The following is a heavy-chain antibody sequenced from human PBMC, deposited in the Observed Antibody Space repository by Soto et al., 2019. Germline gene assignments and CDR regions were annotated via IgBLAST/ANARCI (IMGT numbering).Heavy chain of an antibody. D-gene: IGHD3-3*01. CDR1: EYTFTTYV. CDR3: ARVGQNYYGMDV. CDR2: LNAGNDNT. J-gene: IGHJ6*02. Sequence: QVQLVQSGAEVKKPGASVKVSCKASEYTFTTYVMHWVRQAPGQRLEWMGWLNAGNDNTEYSQKLQGRVTITRDTSASTVYMELSSLSSEDTAVYYCARVGQNYYGMDVWGQGTTVTVSS. V-gene: IGHV1-3*01.